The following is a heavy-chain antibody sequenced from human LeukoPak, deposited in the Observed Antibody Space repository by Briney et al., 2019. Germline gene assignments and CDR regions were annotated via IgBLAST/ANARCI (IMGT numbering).Heavy chain of an antibody. J-gene: IGHJ4*02. V-gene: IGHV4-39*01. CDR2: IYYSGST. CDR1: GGSISSSSYY. Sequence: SETLSLTCTVSGGSISSSSYYWGWIRQPPGKGLEWIGSIYYSGSTYYNPSLKSRVTISVDTSKNQFSLKLSSVTAADTAVYYCARPPWVAARPVGYFDYWGQGTLVTVSS. D-gene: IGHD6-6*01. CDR3: ARPPWVAARPVGYFDY.